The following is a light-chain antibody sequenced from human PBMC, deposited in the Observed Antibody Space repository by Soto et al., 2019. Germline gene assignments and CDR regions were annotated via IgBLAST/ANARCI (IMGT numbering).Light chain of an antibody. J-gene: IGLJ1*01. CDR1: SSDVGGYNY. CDR2: EVS. V-gene: IGLV2-14*01. Sequence: QAALTQPASVSGSPGQSVTISCTGTSSDVGGYNYVSWYLQHPGKAPKLMIYEVSNRPSGVSNRFSGSKSGNTASLTISGLQAEDEADYYCSSYTSGSTYVFGTGTQLTVL. CDR3: SSYTSGSTYV.